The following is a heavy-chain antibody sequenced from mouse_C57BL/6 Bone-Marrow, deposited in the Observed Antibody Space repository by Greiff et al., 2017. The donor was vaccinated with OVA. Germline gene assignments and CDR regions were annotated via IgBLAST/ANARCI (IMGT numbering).Heavy chain of an antibody. CDR3: ARDYGSSYVFDY. V-gene: IGHV1-69*01. J-gene: IGHJ2*01. CDR1: GYTFTSYW. CDR2: IDPSDSYT. D-gene: IGHD1-1*01. Sequence: QVQLKQPGAELVMPGASVKLSCKASGYTFTSYWMHWVKQRPGQGLEWIGEIDPSDSYTNYNQKFKGKSTLTVDKSSSTAYMQLSSLTSEDSAVYYCARDYGSSYVFDYWGQGTTLTVSS.